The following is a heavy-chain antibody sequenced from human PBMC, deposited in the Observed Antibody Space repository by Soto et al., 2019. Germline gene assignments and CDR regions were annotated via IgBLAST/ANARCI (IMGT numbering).Heavy chain of an antibody. D-gene: IGHD2-2*02. CDR3: TTDQVCSSTSCYMPLKTYYYYGMDV. CDR2: IKSKTDGVKIDGGAT. Sequence: PGGSLRLSCAASGFTFSNAWMNWVRQAPGKGLEWVGRIKSKTDGVKIDGGATDYAAPVKGRFTISRDDSKNTLYLQLNGLKTEDTAVYYCTTDQVCSSTSCYMPLKTYYYYGMDVWGQGTTVTVSS. V-gene: IGHV3-15*07. J-gene: IGHJ6*02. CDR1: GFTFSNAW.